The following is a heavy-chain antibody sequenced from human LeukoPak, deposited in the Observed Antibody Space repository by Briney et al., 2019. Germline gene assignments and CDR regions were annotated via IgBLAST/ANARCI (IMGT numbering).Heavy chain of an antibody. Sequence: GESLKISCKGSGYSFATYWIGWVRQMPVKGLEWMGIIYPGDPDTRYSPSFQGQVTISADKSISTAYLQWSSLKASDTAMYYCARQSRYSSGWPYWYFDLWGRGTLVTVSS. CDR1: GYSFATYW. CDR3: ARQSRYSSGWPYWYFDL. CDR2: IYPGDPDT. J-gene: IGHJ2*01. D-gene: IGHD6-19*01. V-gene: IGHV5-51*01.